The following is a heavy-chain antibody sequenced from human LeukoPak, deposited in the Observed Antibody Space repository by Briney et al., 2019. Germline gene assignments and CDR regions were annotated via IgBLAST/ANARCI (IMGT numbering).Heavy chain of an antibody. V-gene: IGHV3-23*01. Sequence: GRSLRLSCAASGFTFSSYAMSWVRQAPGKGLEWVSAISGSGGSTYYADSVKGRFTISRDNSKNTLYLQMNSLRAEDTAVYYCAKGIDVVVPAAIPHFDYWGQGTLVTVSS. CDR1: GFTFSSYA. CDR3: AKGIDVVVPAAIPHFDY. D-gene: IGHD2-2*01. J-gene: IGHJ4*02. CDR2: ISGSGGST.